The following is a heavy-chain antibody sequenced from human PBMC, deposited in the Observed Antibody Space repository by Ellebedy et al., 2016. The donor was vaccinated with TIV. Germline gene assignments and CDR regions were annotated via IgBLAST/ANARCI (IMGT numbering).Heavy chain of an antibody. CDR1: GGSISSSSSY. J-gene: IGHJ4*02. CDR2: IYYSGST. D-gene: IGHD3-3*01. Sequence: SETLSLTCTVSGGSISSSSSYWGWIRQPPGKGLEWIGSIYYSGSTYYNPSLKSRVTISVDTSKNQFSLKLSSVTAADTAVYYCARHGGDFWSGYQFDYWGQGTLVTVSS. CDR3: ARHGGDFWSGYQFDY. V-gene: IGHV4-39*01.